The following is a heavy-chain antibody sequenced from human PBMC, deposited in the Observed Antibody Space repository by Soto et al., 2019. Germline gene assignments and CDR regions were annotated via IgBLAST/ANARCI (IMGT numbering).Heavy chain of an antibody. CDR2: IYPGDSDT. CDR1: GYNFATYW. J-gene: IGHJ6*02. CDR3: ARRGYSYGLDV. Sequence: GESLKISCKGSGYNFATYWIAWVRQLPGKGPEWMGIIYPGDSDTSYSPSFQGQVTISVDKSISTAYLQWYSLRASDTAVYYCARRGYSYGLDVWGQGTKVTVSS. D-gene: IGHD5-18*01. V-gene: IGHV5-51*01.